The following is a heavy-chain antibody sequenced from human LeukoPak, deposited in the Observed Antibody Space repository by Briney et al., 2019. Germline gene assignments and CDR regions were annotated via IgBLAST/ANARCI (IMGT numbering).Heavy chain of an antibody. CDR2: ISGSGGTS. D-gene: IGHD3-10*01. CDR1: GFTFSSYG. V-gene: IGHV3-23*01. J-gene: IGHJ6*03. Sequence: GGSLRLSCAASGFTFSSYGMTWVRQAPGKGLEWVSSISGSGGTSYYADSVKGRFTISRDSAENMLFLQMNRLRAEDTAVYYCAKSPYFYNSGRSVDVWGKGTTVTVSS. CDR3: AKSPYFYNSGRSVDV.